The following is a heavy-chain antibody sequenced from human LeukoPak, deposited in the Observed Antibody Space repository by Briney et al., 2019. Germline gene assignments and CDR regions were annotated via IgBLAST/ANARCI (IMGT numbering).Heavy chain of an antibody. D-gene: IGHD4-17*01. J-gene: IGHJ4*02. CDR1: GFTFSSYE. CDR3: ARGAPTVTPTPFDY. CDR2: ISSSGSTI. V-gene: IGHV3-48*03. Sequence: PGGSLRLSCAASGFTFSSYEMNWVRQAPGKGLEWVSYISSSGSTIFCADSVKGRFTISRDNAKNSLYLQMNSLRAEDTAVYYCARGAPTVTPTPFDYWGQGTLFTVSS.